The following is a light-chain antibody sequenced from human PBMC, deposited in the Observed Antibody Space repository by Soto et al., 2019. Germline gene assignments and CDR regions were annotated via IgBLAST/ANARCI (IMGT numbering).Light chain of an antibody. Sequence: QSALTQPASVSGSPGQSITISCTGSSSDVGSYNLVSWYQQHPGKAPKVMIYEGSERPSGVSNRFSGSKSGNTASLTISGLQAEDEADYYCCSYGGRSTSVVFGGGTKLTVL. CDR3: CSYGGRSTSVV. J-gene: IGLJ2*01. CDR2: EGS. CDR1: SSDVGSYNL. V-gene: IGLV2-23*01.